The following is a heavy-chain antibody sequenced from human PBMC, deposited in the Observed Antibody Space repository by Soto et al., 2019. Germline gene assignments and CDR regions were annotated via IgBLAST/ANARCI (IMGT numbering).Heavy chain of an antibody. D-gene: IGHD3-3*01. V-gene: IGHV3-66*01. CDR2: IQSGGTT. CDR1: GFTVSSKY. J-gene: IGHJ4*02. Sequence: GGSLRLSCAASGFTVSSKYMSWVRQAPGKGLEWVSLIQSGGTTYYADSVKGRFTISRDTSENTLHLQMNSLRTEDTAVYYCTTSRPGAFARITIFGVVRSSVPHDYWGQGTLVTVSS. CDR3: TTSRPGAFARITIFGVVRSSVPHDY.